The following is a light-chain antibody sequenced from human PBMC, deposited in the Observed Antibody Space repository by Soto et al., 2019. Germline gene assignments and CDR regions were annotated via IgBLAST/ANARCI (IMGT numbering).Light chain of an antibody. CDR2: DAS. J-gene: IGKJ4*01. CDR1: QSITTS. V-gene: IGKV3-11*01. Sequence: EIVLTQSPATLSLSPGERATLSCRATQSITTSLAWYQQKPGQPPRLLIYDASNRATGIPARFSGSGSGTDFTLPISSLEPEDFAVYYCQQRSIWPRLTFGGGTKVEIK. CDR3: QQRSIWPRLT.